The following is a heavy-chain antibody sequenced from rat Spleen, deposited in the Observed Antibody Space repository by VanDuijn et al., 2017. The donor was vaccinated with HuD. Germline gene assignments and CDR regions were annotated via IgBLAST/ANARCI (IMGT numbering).Heavy chain of an antibody. CDR3: ARSRLGPLAYFDY. J-gene: IGHJ2*01. Sequence: QVTLKESGPGMLQPSETLSLPCPFSGSSLRTSGMVVSWIRQPSGKSLEWLAAIGGVGGEYYNPSLEGRVTVSRDTTNTQVFLGITSVDIADSATYSCARSRLGPLAYFDYWGQGVMVTVSS. CDR2: IGGVGGE. D-gene: IGHD5-1*01. CDR1: GSSLRTSGMV. V-gene: IGHV8S18*01.